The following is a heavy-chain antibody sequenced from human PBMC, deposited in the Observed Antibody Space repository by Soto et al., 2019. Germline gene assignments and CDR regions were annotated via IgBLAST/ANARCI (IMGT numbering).Heavy chain of an antibody. Sequence: QVQLQESGPGLVKPSQTLSLTCTVSGGSISSGGYYWSWIRQHPGKGLEWIGYVYYSGSTYYNPSLKSRVTISVDTSKNHFSLKLSSVTAADTAVYYCARAIVGVYNWFDPWGQGTLVTVSS. CDR1: GGSISSGGYY. J-gene: IGHJ5*02. V-gene: IGHV4-31*03. D-gene: IGHD1-26*01. CDR3: ARAIVGVYNWFDP. CDR2: VYYSGST.